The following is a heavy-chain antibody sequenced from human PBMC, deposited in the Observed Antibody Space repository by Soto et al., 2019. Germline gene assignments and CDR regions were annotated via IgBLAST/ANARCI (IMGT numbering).Heavy chain of an antibody. V-gene: IGHV4-31*03. Sequence: HSETMSLTCTVSCDSINSGVYFWSWIRQHPVKGLEWIGYIYHSGSTYYKPSLRGRVSMSVDTSKNQFSLQLSSVTAADTAVYYCARQTSMITMASHGRSNWFDPWGPGTLVTVSS. J-gene: IGHJ5*02. CDR1: CDSINSGVYF. CDR3: ARQTSMITMASHGRSNWFDP. D-gene: IGHD3-22*01. CDR2: IYHSGST.